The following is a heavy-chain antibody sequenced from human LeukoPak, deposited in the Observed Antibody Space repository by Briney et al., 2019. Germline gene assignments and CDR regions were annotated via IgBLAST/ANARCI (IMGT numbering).Heavy chain of an antibody. V-gene: IGHV3-23*01. D-gene: IGHD1-26*01. CDR2: INPTGSGT. Sequence: GGSLRLSCEASGFTLSSHAMSWVRQAPGKGLEWVSTINPTGSGTFYGDSVKGRFTISRDNYKNALYLQVKSLRAEDTAVYYCAKNPPYSGTYSGYWGQGTLVTVSS. CDR1: GFTLSSHA. J-gene: IGHJ4*02. CDR3: AKNPPYSGTYSGY.